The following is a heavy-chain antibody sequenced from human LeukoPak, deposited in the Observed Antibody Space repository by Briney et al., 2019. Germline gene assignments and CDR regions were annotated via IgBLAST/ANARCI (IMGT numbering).Heavy chain of an antibody. CDR3: ASRESIFGVVNFDY. Sequence: ASVKVSCKASGYTFTSYAMHWVRQAPGQRLEWMGWINAGNGNTKYSQKFQGRVTITRDTSASTAYMELSSLRSDDTAVYYCASRESIFGVVNFDYWGQGTLVTVSS. V-gene: IGHV1-3*01. J-gene: IGHJ4*02. CDR2: INAGNGNT. D-gene: IGHD3-3*01. CDR1: GYTFTSYA.